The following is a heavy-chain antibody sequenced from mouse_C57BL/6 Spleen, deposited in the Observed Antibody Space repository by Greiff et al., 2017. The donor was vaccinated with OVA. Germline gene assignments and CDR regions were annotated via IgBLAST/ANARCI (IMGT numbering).Heavy chain of an antibody. CDR2: ISDGGSYT. CDR1: GFTFSSYA. V-gene: IGHV5-4*01. D-gene: IGHD1-1*01. Sequence: EVQLQESGGGLVKPGGSLKLSCAASGFTFSSYAMSWVRQTPEKRLEWVATISDGGSYTYYPDNVKGRFTISRDNAKNNLYLQMSHLKSEDTAMYYCARDYYGSSYLDYWGQGTTLTVSS. CDR3: ARDYYGSSYLDY. J-gene: IGHJ2*01.